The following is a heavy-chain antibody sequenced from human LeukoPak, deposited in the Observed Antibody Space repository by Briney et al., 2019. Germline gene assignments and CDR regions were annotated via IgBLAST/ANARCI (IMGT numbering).Heavy chain of an antibody. D-gene: IGHD1-26*01. J-gene: IGHJ3*02. Sequence: PSETLSLTCTVSGGSISSYYWSWIRQPPGKGLEWIGYIYYSGSTNYNPSLKSRVTISVDTSKNQFSLKLSSVTAADTAVYYCARFDGSYISTYAFDIWGQGTMVTVSS. CDR3: ARFDGSYISTYAFDI. CDR2: IYYSGST. V-gene: IGHV4-59*01. CDR1: GGSISSYY.